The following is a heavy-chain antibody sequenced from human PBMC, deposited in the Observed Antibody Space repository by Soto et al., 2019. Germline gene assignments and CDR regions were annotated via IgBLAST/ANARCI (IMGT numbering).Heavy chain of an antibody. CDR3: AKVLYSGYDYDAPPWGTDV. CDR2: ISWNSGSI. CDR1: GFTFDDYA. J-gene: IGHJ6*02. Sequence: EVQLVESGGGLVQPGRSLRLSCAASGFTFDDYAMHWVRHAPGKGLEWVSGISWNSGSIGYADSMKGRFTISRDNAKNSLYLQMNSLRAEDTALYYCAKVLYSGYDYDAPPWGTDVWGQGTTVTVSS. D-gene: IGHD5-12*01. V-gene: IGHV3-9*01.